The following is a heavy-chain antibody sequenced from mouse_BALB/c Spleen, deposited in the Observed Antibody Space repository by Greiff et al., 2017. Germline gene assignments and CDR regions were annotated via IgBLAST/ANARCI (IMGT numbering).Heavy chain of an antibody. D-gene: IGHD1-2*01. V-gene: IGHV3-6*02. CDR2: ISYDGSN. Sequence: ESGPGLVKPSQSLSLTCSVTGYSITSGYYWNWIRQFPGNKLEWMGYISYDGSNNYNPSLKNRISITRDTSKNQFFLKLNSVTTEDTATYYCASHYYGFDYWGQGTTLTVSS. CDR3: ASHYYGFDY. J-gene: IGHJ2*01. CDR1: GYSITSGYY.